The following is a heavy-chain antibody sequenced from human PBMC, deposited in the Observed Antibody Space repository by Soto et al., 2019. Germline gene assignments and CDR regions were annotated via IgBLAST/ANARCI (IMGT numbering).Heavy chain of an antibody. CDR2: INPKTRDT. J-gene: IGHJ6*02. D-gene: IGHD1-26*01. Sequence: QVQLAQSGAEVKKPGASVKFSCKASGYTLTGYYIHWVRQAPGRGLEWMGWINPKTRDTYSEQNFPGRVTTTRDTSIDTGYMELSRLQSDDTAVYYCARSSGSYSYYGMDVWGQGTTLTVSS. CDR3: ARSSGSYSYYGMDV. V-gene: IGHV1-2*02. CDR1: GYTLTGYY.